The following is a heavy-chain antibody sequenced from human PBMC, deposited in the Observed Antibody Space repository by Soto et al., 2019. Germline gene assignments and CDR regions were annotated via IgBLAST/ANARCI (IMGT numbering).Heavy chain of an antibody. CDR1: GGTFSSYA. D-gene: IGHD2-2*01. CDR3: ARPRDNCSSTSCPRLYYYYGMDV. Sequence: ASVKVSCKASGGTFSSYAISWVRQAPGQGLEWMGGIIPIFGTANYAQKFQGRVTITADESTSAAYMELSSLRSEDTAVYYCARPRDNCSSTSCPRLYYYYGMDVWGQGTTVTVSS. V-gene: IGHV1-69*13. J-gene: IGHJ6*02. CDR2: IIPIFGTA.